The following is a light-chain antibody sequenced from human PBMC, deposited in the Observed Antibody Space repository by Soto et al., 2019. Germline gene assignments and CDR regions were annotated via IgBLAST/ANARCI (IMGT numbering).Light chain of an antibody. V-gene: IGKV1-33*01. Sequence: DIQMTQSPSSLSASVGDRVTITCQASQDIRNSLNWYQQKPGRAPKLLIYDASNVETGVPSRFSGTGSGTHFSFSISSLQPEDFATYYCQQYDYLVTFGQGTRVEIE. CDR1: QDIRNS. J-gene: IGKJ5*01. CDR2: DAS. CDR3: QQYDYLVT.